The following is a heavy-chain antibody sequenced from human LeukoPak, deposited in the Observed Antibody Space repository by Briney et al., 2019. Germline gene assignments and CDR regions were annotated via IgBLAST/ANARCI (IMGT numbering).Heavy chain of an antibody. CDR1: GYTFTSYA. CDR3: ARDHSLWELLHYFDY. CDR2: INAGNGNT. V-gene: IGHV1-3*01. J-gene: IGHJ4*02. D-gene: IGHD1-26*01. Sequence: ASVKVSCKASGYTFTSYAMHWVRQAPGQRLEWMGWINAGNGNTKYSQNLQGRVTITRDTSASTVYMELSSLRSEDTAVYYCARDHSLWELLHYFDYWGQGTLVTVSS.